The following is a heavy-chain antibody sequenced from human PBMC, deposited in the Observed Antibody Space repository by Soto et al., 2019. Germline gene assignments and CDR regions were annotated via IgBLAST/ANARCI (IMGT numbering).Heavy chain of an antibody. D-gene: IGHD6-13*01. CDR2: ISSSGSTI. J-gene: IGHJ4*02. V-gene: IGHV3-48*03. CDR3: ARDLGYSSSWYYFDY. CDR1: GFTFSSYE. Sequence: LRLSCAASGFTFSSYEMNWVRQAPGKGLEWVSYISSSGSTIYYADSVKGRFTISRDNAKNSLYLQMNSLRAEDTAVYYCARDLGYSSSWYYFDYWGQGTLVTVSS.